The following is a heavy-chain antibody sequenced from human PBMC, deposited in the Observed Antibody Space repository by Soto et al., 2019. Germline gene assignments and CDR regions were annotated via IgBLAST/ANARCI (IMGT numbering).Heavy chain of an antibody. Sequence: AAVKVSCKSSGYTFTSYGISWVRQAPGQGLEWMGWISAYNGNTNYAQKLQGRVTMTTDTSTSTAYMELRSLRSDDTAVYYCARTNWNDVIFYYYYGMDCWGQGTTVTVSS. J-gene: IGHJ6*02. CDR2: ISAYNGNT. D-gene: IGHD1-20*01. V-gene: IGHV1-18*04. CDR3: ARTNWNDVIFYYYYGMDC. CDR1: GYTFTSYG.